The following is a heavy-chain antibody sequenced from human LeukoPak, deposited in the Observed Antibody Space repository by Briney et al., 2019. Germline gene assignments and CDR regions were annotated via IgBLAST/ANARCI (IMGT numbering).Heavy chain of an antibody. CDR1: GYSISSGYY. Sequence: SETLSLTCTVSGYSISSGYYWGWIRQPPGQGLEWIGSIYHSGSTYYNPSLKSRVTISVDTSKNQFSLKLSSVTAADTAVYYCARDSGGSYYGSGSYYENWFDPWGQGTLVTVSS. J-gene: IGHJ5*02. CDR2: IYHSGST. V-gene: IGHV4-38-2*02. D-gene: IGHD3-10*01. CDR3: ARDSGGSYYGSGSYYENWFDP.